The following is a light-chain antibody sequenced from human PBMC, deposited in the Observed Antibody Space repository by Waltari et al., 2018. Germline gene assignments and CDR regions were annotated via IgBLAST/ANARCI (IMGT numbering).Light chain of an antibody. J-gene: IGKJ4*01. V-gene: IGKV1-5*03. Sequence: DIQMTQSPSTLSASVGDRVIFSCRASQSISQWLAWYQQKPGKAPKPLFYKAATLESGVPSRFSGSGSGTEFTLTISSLQPEDFATYYCQQYNSYSLLSFGGGTKVEIK. CDR2: KAA. CDR3: QQYNSYSLLS. CDR1: QSISQW.